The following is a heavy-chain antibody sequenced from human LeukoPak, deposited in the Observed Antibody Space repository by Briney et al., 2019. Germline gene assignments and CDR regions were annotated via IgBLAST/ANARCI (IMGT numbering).Heavy chain of an antibody. V-gene: IGHV4-59*01. CDR3: ARGGMTTVTTSFDY. CDR2: IYYSGNT. J-gene: IGHJ4*02. CDR1: GGSISSYY. D-gene: IGHD4-17*01. Sequence: SETLSLTCTVSGGSISSYYWSWIRQPPGKGLEWIGYIYYSGNTNYNPSLKSRVTISVDTSKNQFSLKLSSVTAADTAVYYCARGGMTTVTTSFDYWGQGTLVTVSS.